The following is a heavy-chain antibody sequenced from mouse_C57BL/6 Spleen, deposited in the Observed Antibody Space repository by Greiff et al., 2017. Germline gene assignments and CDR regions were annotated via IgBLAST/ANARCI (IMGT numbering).Heavy chain of an antibody. CDR2: IDPSDSYT. Sequence: QVQLQQSVAELVRPGDSVKLSCTASGFNIKNTYMHWVKQRPEQGLEWIGEIDPSDSYTNYNQKFKGKATLTVDTSSSTAYMQLSSLTSEDSAVYYCARGNWDGFAYWGQGTLVTVSA. J-gene: IGHJ3*01. CDR1: GFNIKNTY. CDR3: ARGNWDGFAY. D-gene: IGHD4-1*01. V-gene: IGHV1-50*01.